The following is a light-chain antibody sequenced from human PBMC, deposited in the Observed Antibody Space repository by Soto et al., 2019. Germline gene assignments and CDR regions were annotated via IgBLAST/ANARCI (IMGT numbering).Light chain of an antibody. CDR3: QQYYTQPQT. J-gene: IGKJ2*01. CDR2: ATS. V-gene: IGKV1-8*01. CDR1: QGIDTY. Sequence: AIQMTQSPSSFSASVGDRVTITCRSSQGIDTYLAWYQQKPGKAPRLLMYATSVLESGVPSRFSGSGSGTDYTLTISSMQSEDFANYYCQQYYTQPQTFGQGTKVDIK.